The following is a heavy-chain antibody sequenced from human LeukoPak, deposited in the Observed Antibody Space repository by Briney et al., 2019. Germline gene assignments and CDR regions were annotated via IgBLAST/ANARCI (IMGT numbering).Heavy chain of an antibody. Sequence: PSEILSLTCTVSGGSISSYYWSWIRQPPGKGLEWIGYIYYSGSTNYNPSLKSRVTISVDTSKNQFSLKLSSVTAADTAVYYCAREGEGTYYFDYWGQGTLVTVSS. D-gene: IGHD3-10*01. V-gene: IGHV4-59*01. J-gene: IGHJ4*02. CDR2: IYYSGST. CDR3: AREGEGTYYFDY. CDR1: GGSISSYY.